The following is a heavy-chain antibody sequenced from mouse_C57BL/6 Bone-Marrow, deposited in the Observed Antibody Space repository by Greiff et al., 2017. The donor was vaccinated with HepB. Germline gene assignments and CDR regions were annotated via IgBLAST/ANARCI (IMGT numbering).Heavy chain of an antibody. Sequence: VQLQQPGAELVKPGASVKLSCKASGYTFTSYWMHWVKQRPGQGLEWIGMIHPNSGRTNYNEKFKSKATLTVDKSSSTAYMQLSSLTSEDSAVYYCARPWDFDYWGQGTTLTVSS. D-gene: IGHD4-1*01. CDR1: GYTFTSYW. V-gene: IGHV1-64*01. J-gene: IGHJ2*01. CDR2: IHPNSGRT. CDR3: ARPWDFDY.